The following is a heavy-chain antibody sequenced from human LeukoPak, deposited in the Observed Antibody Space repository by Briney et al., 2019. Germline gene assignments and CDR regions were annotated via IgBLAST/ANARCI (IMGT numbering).Heavy chain of an antibody. CDR3: ARGGWIQLWYTVCPHFDY. CDR2: IIPIFGTA. CDR1: GGTFSSYA. J-gene: IGHJ4*02. D-gene: IGHD5-18*01. Sequence: SVKVSCKASGGTFSSYAISWVRQAPGQGLEWMGGIIPIFGTANYAQKFQGRVTITADESTSTAYMELRSLRSDDTAVYYCARGGWIQLWYTVCPHFDYWGQGTLVTVSS. V-gene: IGHV1-69*01.